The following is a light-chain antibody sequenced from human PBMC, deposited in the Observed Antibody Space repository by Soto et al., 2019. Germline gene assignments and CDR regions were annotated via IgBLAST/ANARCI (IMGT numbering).Light chain of an antibody. CDR3: QQYYSTPYT. J-gene: IGKJ2*01. Sequence: EIVLTQSPATLSLSPGERATLSCRASQSVSSYLAWYQQKPGQPPNLLISWASTRDSGVPDRFSGSGSGTEFTLTISSLQAEDVAVYYCQQYYSTPYTFGQGTKLEI. CDR1: QSVSSY. CDR2: WAS. V-gene: IGKV4-1*01.